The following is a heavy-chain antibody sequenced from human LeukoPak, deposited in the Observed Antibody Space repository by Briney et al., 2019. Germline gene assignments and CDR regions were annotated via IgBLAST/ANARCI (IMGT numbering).Heavy chain of an antibody. Sequence: GGSLRLSCAASGFTFRSHWMHWVRQAPGKGLVWVSRINSDGSYTNYADSAKGRFTISRDNAKNTLFLQMNSLRAEDTAVYYCAREKTYYYDSSGYPALDYWGQGTLVTVSS. CDR1: GFTFRSHW. CDR2: INSDGSYT. V-gene: IGHV3-74*01. J-gene: IGHJ4*02. D-gene: IGHD3-22*01. CDR3: AREKTYYYDSSGYPALDY.